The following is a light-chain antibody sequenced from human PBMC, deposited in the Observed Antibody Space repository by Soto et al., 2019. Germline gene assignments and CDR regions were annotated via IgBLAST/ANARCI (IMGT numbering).Light chain of an antibody. Sequence: QSVLTQPPSASGTPGQRVTFSCSGSSSNVGTNPVNWYQHLPGTAPKLLIYSHTLRPSGVPDRFSGSKSGTSASLAISGLQSEDEAVYYCVAWDDSLRGVVFGGGTKLTVL. V-gene: IGLV1-44*01. CDR1: SSNVGTNP. CDR2: SHT. CDR3: VAWDDSLRGVV. J-gene: IGLJ2*01.